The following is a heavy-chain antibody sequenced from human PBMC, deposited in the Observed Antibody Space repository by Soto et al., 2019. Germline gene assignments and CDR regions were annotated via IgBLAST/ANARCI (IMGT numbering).Heavy chain of an antibody. V-gene: IGHV3-21*01. CDR2: ISSSSSYI. CDR3: ARGHSFWRSRHTVTIAWWYFDL. D-gene: IGHD4-17*01. Sequence: EVQLVESGGGLVKPGGSLRLSCAASGFTFSSYSMNWVRQAPGKGLEWVSSISSSSSYIYYADSVKGRFTISRDNAKNSLYLQMNSRRAEDTAVYYCARGHSFWRSRHTVTIAWWYFDLWGRGTLVTVSS. J-gene: IGHJ2*01. CDR1: GFTFSSYS.